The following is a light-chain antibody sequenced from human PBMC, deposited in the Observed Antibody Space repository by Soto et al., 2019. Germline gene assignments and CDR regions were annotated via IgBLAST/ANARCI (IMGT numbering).Light chain of an antibody. CDR3: QQADSFPLS. V-gene: IGKV1-12*01. CDR1: QSIYKW. J-gene: IGKJ4*01. CDR2: AAS. Sequence: QVTQSPSYLPASVGDSVTITCRASQSIYKWLVWYQQKPGKAPKLLIYAASSLQSGVPSRFSGSGYGTDFTLTISSLQPEDFATYYCQQADSFPLSFGGGTKVDIK.